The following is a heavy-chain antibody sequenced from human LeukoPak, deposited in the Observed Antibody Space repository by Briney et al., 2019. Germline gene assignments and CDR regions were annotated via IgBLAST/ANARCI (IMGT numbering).Heavy chain of an antibody. Sequence: SETLSLTCAVYGGSFSGYYWSWIRQPPGKGLEWIGEINHSGSTNYNPSLKSRVTISVDTSKNQFSLKLSSVTAADTAVYYCARGDRGVPAALMVGGAYYFDYWGQGTLVTVSS. D-gene: IGHD2-2*01. CDR1: GGSFSGYY. V-gene: IGHV4-34*01. J-gene: IGHJ4*02. CDR2: INHSGST. CDR3: ARGDRGVPAALMVGGAYYFDY.